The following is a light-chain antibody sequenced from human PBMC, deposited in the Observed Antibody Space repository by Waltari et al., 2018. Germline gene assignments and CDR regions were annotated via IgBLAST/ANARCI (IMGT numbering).Light chain of an antibody. Sequence: TQPHSVSGSPGETVIISCTGTGGRLASTFVQWYQQRPGRAPAAVIYENNQRPSGVPDRFSGSIDGSSNSASLTISGLQSEDEADYYCQSYDHAFPVVFGGGTKLTVL. V-gene: IGLV6-57*02. J-gene: IGLJ3*02. CDR2: ENN. CDR1: GGRLASTF. CDR3: QSYDHAFPVV.